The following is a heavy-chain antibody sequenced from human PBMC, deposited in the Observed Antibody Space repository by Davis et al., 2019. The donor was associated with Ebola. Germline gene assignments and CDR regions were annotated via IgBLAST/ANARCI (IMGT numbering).Heavy chain of an antibody. V-gene: IGHV3-23*01. CDR1: GFTFSSYW. D-gene: IGHD3-22*01. CDR3: AKLLETYYYDSSGYSTVRYFDL. J-gene: IGHJ2*01. Sequence: GGSLRLSCAASGFTFSSYWMSWVRQAPGKGLEWVSAISGSGGSTYYADSVKGRFTISRDNSKNTLYLQMNSLRAEDTAVYYCAKLLETYYYDSSGYSTVRYFDLWGRGTLVTVSS. CDR2: ISGSGGST.